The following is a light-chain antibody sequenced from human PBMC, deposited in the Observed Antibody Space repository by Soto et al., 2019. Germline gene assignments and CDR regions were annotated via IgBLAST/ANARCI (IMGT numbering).Light chain of an antibody. CDR2: EGF. Sequence: QSALTQPASVSGSPGQSITISCTGTSSDVGSGNVVSWYQHYPGKAPQLMIYEGFKRPSGVSSRFSGSKSGNTASLTISGLQAEDEAEYYCCSHAGSNTYVFGPGTKVTVL. J-gene: IGLJ1*01. CDR3: CSHAGSNTYV. CDR1: SSDVGSGNV. V-gene: IGLV2-23*01.